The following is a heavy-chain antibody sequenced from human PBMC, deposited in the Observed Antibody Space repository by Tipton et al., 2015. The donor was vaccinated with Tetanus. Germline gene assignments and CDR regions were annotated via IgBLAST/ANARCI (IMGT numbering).Heavy chain of an antibody. CDR1: GGSISTYH. CDR3: ARTSGYMYSDC. Sequence: LRFSCTVSGGSISTYHWNWIRQSPGKGLEWIGYIDYFGSTKYNPSLKSRVAMSVDTSKNQLSLRLNSVTSADTAVYYCARTSGYMYSDCWGQGTLVTVSS. J-gene: IGHJ4*02. V-gene: IGHV4-59*01. CDR2: IDYFGST. D-gene: IGHD3-3*01.